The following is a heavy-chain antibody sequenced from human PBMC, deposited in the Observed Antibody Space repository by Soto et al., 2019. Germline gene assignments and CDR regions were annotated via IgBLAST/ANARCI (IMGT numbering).Heavy chain of an antibody. D-gene: IGHD6-6*01. V-gene: IGHV1-18*01. J-gene: IGHJ5*02. CDR2: ISAYNGNT. Sequence: QVQLVQSGAEVKKPGASVKVSCKASGYTFTSYGISWVRQAPGQGLEWMGWISAYNGNTNYAQKLQGRVTVTTDTSTSTAYMELRSRRSDATAVYYCARVVGSSTNWFDPWGQGTLVTVSS. CDR3: ARVVGSSTNWFDP. CDR1: GYTFTSYG.